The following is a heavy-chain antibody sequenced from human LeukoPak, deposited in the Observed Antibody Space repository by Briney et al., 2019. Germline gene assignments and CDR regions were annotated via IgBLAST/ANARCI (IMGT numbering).Heavy chain of an antibody. J-gene: IGHJ4*02. CDR3: ARDLVVVTAIGGY. D-gene: IGHD2-21*02. CDR2: ITSRSTT. CDR1: GFIFSHYG. V-gene: IGHV3-69-1*02. Sequence: GGTLRLSCAASGFIFSHYGMNWVRQAPGKGLEWVSGITSRSTTYYADSVKGRFTISRDNAKNSLYLQMNSLRAEDTAVYYCARDLVVVTAIGGYWGQGTLVTVSS.